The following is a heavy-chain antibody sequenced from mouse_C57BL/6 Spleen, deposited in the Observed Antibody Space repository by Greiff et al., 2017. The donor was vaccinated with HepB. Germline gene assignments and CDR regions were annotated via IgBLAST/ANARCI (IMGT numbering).Heavy chain of an antibody. CDR3: ARTHLLDY. J-gene: IGHJ2*01. V-gene: IGHV5-4*01. D-gene: IGHD2-1*01. Sequence: EVQGVESGGGLVKPGGSLKLSCAASGFTFSSYAMSWVRQTPEKRLEWVATISDGGSYTYYPDNVKGRFTISRDNAKNNLYLQMSHLKSEDTAMYYCARTHLLDYWGQGTTLTVSS. CDR2: ISDGGSYT. CDR1: GFTFSSYA.